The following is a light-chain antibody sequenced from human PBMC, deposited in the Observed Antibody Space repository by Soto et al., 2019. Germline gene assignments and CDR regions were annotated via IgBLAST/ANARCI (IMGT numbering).Light chain of an antibody. CDR3: NSYTSISTWV. CDR2: DVS. V-gene: IGLV2-14*03. J-gene: IGLJ3*02. CDR1: SSDVGNYNY. Sequence: QSALTQPASVSGSPGQSITISCSGTSSDVGNYNYVSWFQQHPVKAPKVILYDVSNRPSGISDRFSGSKSGNTASLSISGLQAEDEADYYCNSYTSISTWVFGGGTKVTVL.